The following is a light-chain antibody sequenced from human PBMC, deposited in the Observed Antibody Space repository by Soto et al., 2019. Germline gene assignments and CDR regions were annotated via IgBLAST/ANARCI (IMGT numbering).Light chain of an antibody. V-gene: IGKV3-11*01. CDR2: DAF. CDR1: QSVRSY. Sequence: EMVLTQSPATLSLSPGERATLSCRASQSVRSYLAWYQQKPGQTPRLLIYDAFNRATGIPARFSGSGSGTDFTLTISSLEPEDFAVYYCQQRGNWPQTFGPGTKVDI. CDR3: QQRGNWPQT. J-gene: IGKJ3*01.